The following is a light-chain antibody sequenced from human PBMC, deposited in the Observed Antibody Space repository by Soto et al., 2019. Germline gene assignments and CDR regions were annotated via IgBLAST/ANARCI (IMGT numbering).Light chain of an antibody. J-gene: IGKJ2*01. CDR2: GAS. Sequence: EIVLTQSPGTLSLSPGERATLSCRASQTVSSRYLAWYQQKPGQAPRLLMYGASNRATGIPDRFSGSGSGTDLTLTISRLEPEDFAVYFCQQYGRSPPFTFGQGTKVDIK. V-gene: IGKV3-20*01. CDR1: QTVSSRY. CDR3: QQYGRSPPFT.